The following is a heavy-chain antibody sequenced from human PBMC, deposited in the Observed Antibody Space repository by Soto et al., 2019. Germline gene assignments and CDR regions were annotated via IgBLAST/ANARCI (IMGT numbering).Heavy chain of an antibody. CDR1: GDSVSSSSVT. V-gene: IGHV6-1*01. CDR2: TYYRSRWYN. J-gene: IGHJ5*01. Sequence: QVQLQESGPGLVRPSQTLSLTCAISGDSVSSSSVTWNWIRQSPPRGLEWLGRTYYRSRWYNDYAESVKSRIIINPDTSQNQFSLHLNSVTPEDTAVYYCVRLIGNSWLDFWGQGTLVTVSS. D-gene: IGHD5-12*01. CDR3: VRLIGNSWLDF.